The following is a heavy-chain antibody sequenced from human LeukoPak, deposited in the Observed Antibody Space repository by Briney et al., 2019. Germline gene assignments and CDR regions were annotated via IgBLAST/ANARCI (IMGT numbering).Heavy chain of an antibody. J-gene: IGHJ3*02. Sequence: SVKVSCKASGGTFSSYAISWVRQAPGQGLEWMGGIIPIFGTANYAQKFQGRVTITADKSTSTAYMELSSLRSEDTAAYYCARTYCSGGSCPHDAFDIWGQGTMVTVSS. CDR2: IIPIFGTA. V-gene: IGHV1-69*06. CDR1: GGTFSSYA. D-gene: IGHD2-15*01. CDR3: ARTYCSGGSCPHDAFDI.